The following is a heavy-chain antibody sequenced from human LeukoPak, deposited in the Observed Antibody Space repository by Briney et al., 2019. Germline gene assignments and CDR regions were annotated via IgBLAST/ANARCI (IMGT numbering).Heavy chain of an antibody. Sequence: HSETLSLTCTVPGGSISSVSYYWSWIRQPGGKGLEWVGRISTSGSTNYNPSLKSRVTISLDTSNNQSSLRLSSVPAADTAVYYCARDRPTLYPSIAVADTHYYYYMDVWGKGTTVTISS. V-gene: IGHV4-61*02. CDR2: ISTSGST. J-gene: IGHJ6*03. CDR1: GGSISSVSYY. CDR3: ARDRPTLYPSIAVADTHYYYYMDV. D-gene: IGHD6-19*01.